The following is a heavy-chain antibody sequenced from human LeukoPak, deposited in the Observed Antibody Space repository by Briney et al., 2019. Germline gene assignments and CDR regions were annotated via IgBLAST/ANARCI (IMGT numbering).Heavy chain of an antibody. Sequence: SVKVSCKASGGTFSSYAISWVQQAPGQGLEWMGGIIPIFGTANYAQKFQGRVTITADKSTSTAYMELSSLRSEDTAVYYCARDSLGQQWLFYFDYWGQGTLVTVSS. D-gene: IGHD6-19*01. J-gene: IGHJ4*02. CDR2: IIPIFGTA. CDR3: ARDSLGQQWLFYFDY. CDR1: GGTFSSYA. V-gene: IGHV1-69*06.